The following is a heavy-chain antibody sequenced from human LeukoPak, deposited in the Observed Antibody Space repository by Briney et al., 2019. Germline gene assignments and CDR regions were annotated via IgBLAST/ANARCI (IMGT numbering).Heavy chain of an antibody. V-gene: IGHV3-7*01. CDR3: AREHPLVGGAFDI. Sequence: PGGSLRLSRAASGFTFSSYWMSWVRQAPGKGLEWVANIKQDGSEKYYVDSVKGRFTISRDNAKNSLYLQMNSLRAEDTALYFCAREHPLVGGAFDIWGQGTMVTVSS. CDR2: IKQDGSEK. D-gene: IGHD1-26*01. J-gene: IGHJ3*02. CDR1: GFTFSSYW.